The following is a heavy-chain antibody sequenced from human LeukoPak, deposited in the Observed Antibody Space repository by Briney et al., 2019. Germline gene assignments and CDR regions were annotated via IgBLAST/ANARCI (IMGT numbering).Heavy chain of an antibody. D-gene: IGHD4-17*01. CDR1: GFTFSSYW. CDR2: IKQDGSEK. CDR3: ARGTCDYGDFFDY. Sequence: PGGSLRLSCAASGFTFSSYWMSWVRQAPGKGLEWVANIKQDGSEKYYVDSVKGRFTISRDNAKNSLYLQMNSLRAEDTAVYYCARGTCDYGDFFDYWGQGTLVTVSS. J-gene: IGHJ4*02. V-gene: IGHV3-7*03.